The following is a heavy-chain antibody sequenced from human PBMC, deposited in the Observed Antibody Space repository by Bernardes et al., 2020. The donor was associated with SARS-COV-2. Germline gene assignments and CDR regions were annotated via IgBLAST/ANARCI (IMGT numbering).Heavy chain of an antibody. J-gene: IGHJ4*02. V-gene: IGHV4-61*01. D-gene: IGHD3-3*01. Sequence: ETLSLTCTVSGGSVSSINYYWSWIRQPPGKGLEWIGYIYYSGSSYYNPSLKGRVTISTDTSKNQFSLKLNSVTPADTAMYYCASLRFLEWSPADSWGQGALVIVSS. CDR1: GGSVSSINYY. CDR3: ASLRFLEWSPADS. CDR2: IYYSGSS.